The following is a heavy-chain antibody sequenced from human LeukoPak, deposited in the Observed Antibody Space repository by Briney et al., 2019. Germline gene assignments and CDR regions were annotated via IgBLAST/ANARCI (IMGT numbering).Heavy chain of an antibody. J-gene: IGHJ4*02. CDR2: MNTTGST. CDR1: GDSISIGSYY. CDR3: ERDWDY. Sequence: PSQTLSLTCTVSGDSISIGSYYWSWLRQTAGKGLEWIEHMNTTGSTKYNPSLKSRVTISVDTSNNQFSLKVSSVTAADAAVCYCERDWDYWGQGTLVTVSS. V-gene: IGHV4-61*09.